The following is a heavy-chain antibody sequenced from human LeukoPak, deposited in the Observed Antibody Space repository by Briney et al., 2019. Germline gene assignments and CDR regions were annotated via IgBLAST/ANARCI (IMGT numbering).Heavy chain of an antibody. CDR2: IYTSGST. Sequence: TSETLSLTCTVSGGSTSSYYWSWIRQPAGKGLEWIGRIYTSGSTNYNPSLKSRVTMSVDTSKNQFSLKLSSVTAADTAVYYCAREKNDYYDSSGYHDYWGQGTLVTVSS. J-gene: IGHJ4*02. V-gene: IGHV4-4*07. CDR1: GGSTSSYY. CDR3: AREKNDYYDSSGYHDY. D-gene: IGHD3-22*01.